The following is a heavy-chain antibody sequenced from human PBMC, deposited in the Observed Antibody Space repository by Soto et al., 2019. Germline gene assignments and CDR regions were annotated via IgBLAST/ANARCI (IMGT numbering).Heavy chain of an antibody. CDR2: IYYSGST. D-gene: IGHD3-10*01. CDR3: ARELSGNYGMDV. CDR1: GGSISSYY. Sequence: PSETLSLTCTVSGGSISSYYWSWIRQPPGKGLEWIGYIYYSGSTNYNPSLKSRVTISVDTSKNQFSLKLSSVTAADTAMYYCARELSGNYGMDVWGHGTTVTVSS. J-gene: IGHJ6*02. V-gene: IGHV4-59*01.